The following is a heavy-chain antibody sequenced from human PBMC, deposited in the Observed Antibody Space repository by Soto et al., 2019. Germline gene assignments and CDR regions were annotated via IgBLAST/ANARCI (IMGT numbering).Heavy chain of an antibody. D-gene: IGHD1-26*01. CDR1: GYTFTSYD. V-gene: IGHV1-8*01. Sequence: QVQLVQSGAEVKKPGASVKVSCKASGYTFTSYDINWVRQATGQGLEWMGWMNPNSGNTGYAQKFQGRVTMTRNTSISTAYMELSSLRSEDTAVYYCASASLSGSYFLWYFDLWGRGTLVTVSS. CDR2: MNPNSGNT. CDR3: ASASLSGSYFLWYFDL. J-gene: IGHJ2*01.